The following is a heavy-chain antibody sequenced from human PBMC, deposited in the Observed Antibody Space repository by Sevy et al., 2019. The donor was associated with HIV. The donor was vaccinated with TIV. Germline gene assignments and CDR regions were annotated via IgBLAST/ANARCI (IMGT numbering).Heavy chain of an antibody. CDR1: GGSISSSSYY. Sequence: SETLSLTCTVSGGSISSSSYYWGWIRQPPGKGLEWIGSIYYSRSTYYDPSLKSRVTISVDTSKNQFSLKLSSVTAADTAVYYCARLHILGYCSGGSCYPENFDYWGQGTLVTVSS. D-gene: IGHD2-15*01. V-gene: IGHV4-39*01. J-gene: IGHJ4*02. CDR2: IYYSRST. CDR3: ARLHILGYCSGGSCYPENFDY.